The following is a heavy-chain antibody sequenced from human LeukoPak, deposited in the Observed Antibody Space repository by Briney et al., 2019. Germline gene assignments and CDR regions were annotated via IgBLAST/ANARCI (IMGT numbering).Heavy chain of an antibody. D-gene: IGHD1-26*01. CDR2: ISSSGGTI. CDR3: ARDLTLGASIVGAQDFDY. CDR1: GFTFSDYY. Sequence: PGGSLRLSCAASGFTFSDYYMSWIRQAPGKGLEWVSYISSSGGTIYYADSVKGRFTISRDNAKNSLYLQMNSLRAEDTAVYYCARDLTLGASIVGAQDFDYWGQGTLVTVSS. V-gene: IGHV3-11*01. J-gene: IGHJ4*02.